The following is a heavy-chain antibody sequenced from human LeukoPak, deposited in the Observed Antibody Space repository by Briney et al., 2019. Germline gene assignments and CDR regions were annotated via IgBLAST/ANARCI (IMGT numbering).Heavy chain of an antibody. V-gene: IGHV3-11*01. J-gene: IGHJ4*02. D-gene: IGHD3-9*01. CDR3: ASSRLVTNSLDY. CDR1: GFTFSDYY. CDR2: ISSSGSTI. Sequence: GGSLRLSCAASGFTFSDYYMSWIRQAPGKGLEWVSYISSSGSTIYYADSVKGRSTISRDNAKNSLYLQMNSLRAEDTAVYYCASSRLVTNSLDYWGQGTLVTVSS.